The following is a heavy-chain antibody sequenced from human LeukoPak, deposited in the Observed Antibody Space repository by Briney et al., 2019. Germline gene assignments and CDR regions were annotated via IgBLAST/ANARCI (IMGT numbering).Heavy chain of an antibody. Sequence: GGSLRLSCAGSGFTFASYAVHWVRQAPGKRLEWVAFISSDGTTEHYRDSVKGRFTLSRDNSKNTVSLQMNSLGTEDTAVYYCARGRDSGSFIIDYWGQRTLVTVSS. CDR3: ARGRDSGSFIIDY. CDR2: ISSDGTTE. V-gene: IGHV3-30-3*01. J-gene: IGHJ4*02. D-gene: IGHD3-10*01. CDR1: GFTFASYA.